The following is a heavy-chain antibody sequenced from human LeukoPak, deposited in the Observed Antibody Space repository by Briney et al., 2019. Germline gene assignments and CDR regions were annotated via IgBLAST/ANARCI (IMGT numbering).Heavy chain of an antibody. V-gene: IGHV1-2*02. CDR1: GYTFTGYY. Sequence: ASVKVSCKASGYTFTGYYMHWVRQAPGQGLEWMGWINPNSVGTNYAQKFQGRVTMTRDTSISTAYMELSRLRSDDTAVYYCARERRGSWLFDYWGQGTLVTVSS. J-gene: IGHJ4*02. D-gene: IGHD3-10*01. CDR3: ARERRGSWLFDY. CDR2: INPNSVGT.